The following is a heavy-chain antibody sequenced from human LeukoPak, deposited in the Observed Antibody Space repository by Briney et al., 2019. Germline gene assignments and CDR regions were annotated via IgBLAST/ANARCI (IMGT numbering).Heavy chain of an antibody. CDR3: AMAGGSGTYYVDY. J-gene: IGHJ4*02. V-gene: IGHV4-59*01. D-gene: IGHD3-10*01. Sequence: SQTLSLTCTVSGGSIRSYYWSCIRQPPGKGLEWIGYIYYSGSTNYNTSLKSRVTISLDTSKNQFSLKLSSVTAADTAVYYCAMAGGSGTYYVDYWGQGTLVTVSS. CDR1: GGSIRSYY. CDR2: IYYSGST.